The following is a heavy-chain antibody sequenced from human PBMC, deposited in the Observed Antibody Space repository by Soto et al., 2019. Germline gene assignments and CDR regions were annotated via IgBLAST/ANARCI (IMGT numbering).Heavy chain of an antibody. CDR2: IYSGGST. Sequence: EVQLVETGGGLIQPGGSLRLSCAASGFTVSNNYMSWVRQGPGKGLEWVSVIYSGGSTYYADSVKGRFTISRDNSKNTLYLQMNSLRAEDTAVYYCARVMVAILSWFDPWGQGTLVTVSS. J-gene: IGHJ5*02. D-gene: IGHD2-21*01. CDR3: ARVMVAILSWFDP. CDR1: GFTVSNNY. V-gene: IGHV3-53*02.